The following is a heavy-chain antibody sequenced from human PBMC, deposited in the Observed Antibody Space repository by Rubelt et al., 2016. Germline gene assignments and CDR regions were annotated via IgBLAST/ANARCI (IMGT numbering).Heavy chain of an antibody. V-gene: IGHV4-4*02. J-gene: IGHJ3*02. D-gene: IGHD5-12*01. Sequence: QVQPQESGPGLVKPSGTLSLTCAVSGGSMSSIDWWIWVRQPPGKGLEWTGEISHSGSTSYNPSLKSRVTISLDKSKNQFSLKLSSVTAADTAVDYCARLTVATLGGFDIWGQGTLVAVSS. CDR1: GGSMSSIDW. CDR3: ARLTVATLGGFDI. CDR2: ISHSGST.